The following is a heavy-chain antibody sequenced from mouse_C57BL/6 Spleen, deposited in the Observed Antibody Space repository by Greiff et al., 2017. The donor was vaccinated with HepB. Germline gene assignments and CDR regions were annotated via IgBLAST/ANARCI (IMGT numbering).Heavy chain of an antibody. CDR1: GFNIKDDY. Sequence: EVQLQESGAELVRPGASVKLSCTASGFNIKDDYMHWVKQRPEQGLEWIGWIDPENGDTEYASKFQGKATITADTSSNTAYLQLSSLTSEDTAVYYCTTSSWDGHWGQGTTLTVSS. CDR3: TTSSWDGH. D-gene: IGHD4-1*01. J-gene: IGHJ2*01. CDR2: IDPENGDT. V-gene: IGHV14-4*01.